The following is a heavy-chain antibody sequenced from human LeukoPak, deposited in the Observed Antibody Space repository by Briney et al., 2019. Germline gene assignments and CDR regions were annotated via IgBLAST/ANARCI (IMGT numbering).Heavy chain of an antibody. CDR3: AREWYYDYVWGSYRYFDY. D-gene: IGHD3-16*02. Sequence: SETLSLTCTVSGGSISSGSYYWSWIRQPAGKGLEWIGRIYTSGSTNYNPSLKSRVTISVDTSKNQFSLKLSSVTAADTAVYYCAREWYYDYVWGSYRYFDYWGQGTLVTVSS. J-gene: IGHJ4*02. V-gene: IGHV4-61*02. CDR1: GGSISSGSYY. CDR2: IYTSGST.